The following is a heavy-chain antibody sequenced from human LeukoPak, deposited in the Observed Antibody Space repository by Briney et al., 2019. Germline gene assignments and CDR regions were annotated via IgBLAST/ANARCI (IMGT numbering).Heavy chain of an antibody. CDR3: ARDHDYGGNSGFDY. D-gene: IGHD4-23*01. J-gene: IGHJ4*02. V-gene: IGHV1-69*04. CDR2: IIPILGIA. Sequence: ASVKVSCKAPGGTFSSYAISWVRQDPGQGLEWMGRIIPILGIANYAQKFQRRVTITADKSTSTAYMELSSLRSEDTAVYYCARDHDYGGNSGFDYWGQGTLVTVSS. CDR1: GGTFSSYA.